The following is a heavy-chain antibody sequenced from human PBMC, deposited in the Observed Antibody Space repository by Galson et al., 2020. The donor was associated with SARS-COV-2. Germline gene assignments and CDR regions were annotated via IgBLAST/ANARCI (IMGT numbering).Heavy chain of an antibody. D-gene: IGHD3-22*01. Sequence: GGSLRLSCAASGFTSSTSSMNWVRQAPGTGLEWVSYISSSSSNIYYADSVKGRFTISRDNAKNSLYLQMNSLRAEDTAVYYCARVVLRSWALDYWGQGTLVTVSS. J-gene: IGHJ4*02. CDR1: GFTSSTSS. V-gene: IGHV3-21*01. CDR3: ARVVLRSWALDY. CDR2: ISSSSSNI.